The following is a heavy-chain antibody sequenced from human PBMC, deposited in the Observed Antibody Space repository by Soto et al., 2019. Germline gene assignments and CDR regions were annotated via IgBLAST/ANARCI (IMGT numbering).Heavy chain of an antibody. CDR3: ARDSDGGPAAIGLTCGMDV. Sequence: GWSLRLSCAASGFTFDDYTMHWVRQAPGKGLEWVSLISWDGGSTYYADSVKGRFTISRDNSKNSLYLQMNSLRTEDTALYYCARDSDGGPAAIGLTCGMDVWGEGTKVTVSS. CDR2: ISWDGGST. CDR1: GFTFDDYT. J-gene: IGHJ6*04. V-gene: IGHV3-43*01. D-gene: IGHD2-2*01.